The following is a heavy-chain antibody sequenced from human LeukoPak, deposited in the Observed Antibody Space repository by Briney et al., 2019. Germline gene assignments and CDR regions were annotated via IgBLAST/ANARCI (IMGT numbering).Heavy chain of an antibody. D-gene: IGHD5-12*01. V-gene: IGHV3-69-1*02. Sequence: GGSLRLSCAAPGFTFNNYALGWVRQAPGKGLEWVSSILNSSYIFYADSVRGRFTISRDNTENSLFLQMNRLTAEDTAVYYCTRDRGYSGYAHGYWGQGSLVTVSS. CDR2: ILNSSYI. J-gene: IGHJ4*02. CDR3: TRDRGYSGYAHGY. CDR1: GFTFNNYA.